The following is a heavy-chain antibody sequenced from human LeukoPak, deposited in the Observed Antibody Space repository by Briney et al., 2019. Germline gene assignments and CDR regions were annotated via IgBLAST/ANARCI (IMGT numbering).Heavy chain of an antibody. V-gene: IGHV3-23*01. CDR2: ISGSGGST. Sequence: PGRSLRLACAASGFTFSSYAMSWVRQAPGKGLEWVSAISGSGGSTYYADSVKGRFTISRDNSTPPLYLQMNRLTPEDMAVYYCALMGVVVVPAATFDYWGQGTLVTVSS. D-gene: IGHD2-2*01. CDR1: GFTFSSYA. J-gene: IGHJ4*02. CDR3: ALMGVVVVPAATFDY.